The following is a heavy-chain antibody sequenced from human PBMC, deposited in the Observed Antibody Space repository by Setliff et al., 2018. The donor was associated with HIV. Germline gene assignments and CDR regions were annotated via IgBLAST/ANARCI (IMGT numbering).Heavy chain of an antibody. CDR2: IIPIFNTA. CDR1: GGTFSSYS. V-gene: IGHV1-69*13. CDR3: ARGSGGYCSGGSCYFGFGLAL. Sequence: ASVKVSCKASGGTFSSYSITWVRQAPGQGLEWMGGIIPIFNTANYAQKFQGRVTITADESTSTAYMELSSLGSEDTAVYYCARGSGGYCSGGSCYFGFGLALWGQGTTVTV. J-gene: IGHJ6*02. D-gene: IGHD2-15*01.